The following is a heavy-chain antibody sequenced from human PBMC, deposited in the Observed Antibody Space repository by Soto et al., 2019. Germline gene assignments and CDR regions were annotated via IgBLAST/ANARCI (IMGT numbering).Heavy chain of an antibody. CDR3: AAVMGSDYDYVWGSLTFDD. V-gene: IGHV3-23*01. CDR1: GFIFRSAA. J-gene: IGHJ4*02. D-gene: IGHD3-16*01. Sequence: EVELLESGGGLSPPGGSLRLSCAASGFIFRSAAMAWVRQAPGKGLEWGSHISGGGVSTYFSDSVKGRFTISRDISNNTLYLQMNSLRAEDTAVYFCAAVMGSDYDYVWGSLTFDDWGQGTLVTVSS. CDR2: ISGGGVST.